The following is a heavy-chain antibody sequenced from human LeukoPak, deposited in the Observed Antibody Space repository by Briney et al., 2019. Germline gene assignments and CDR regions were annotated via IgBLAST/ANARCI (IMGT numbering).Heavy chain of an antibody. V-gene: IGHV4-61*02. CDR2: IYTSGST. J-gene: IGHJ5*02. D-gene: IGHD6-19*01. CDR3: ARVRSGQWLVRRVSFRFDP. CDR1: GGSISSGSYY. Sequence: SQTLSPTCTVSGGSISSGSYYWSWIRQPAGKGLEWIGRIYTSGSTNYNPSLKSRVTISVDTSKNQFSLKLSSVTAADTAVYYCARVRSGQWLVRRVSFRFDPWGQGTLVTVSS.